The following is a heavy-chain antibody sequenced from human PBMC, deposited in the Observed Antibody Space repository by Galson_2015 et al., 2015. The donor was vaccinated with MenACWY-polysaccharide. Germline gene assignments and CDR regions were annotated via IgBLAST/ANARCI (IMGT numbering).Heavy chain of an antibody. V-gene: IGHV3-74*01. CDR3: ARAGSLDY. CDR1: GFTFNYL. Sequence: SLRLSCAASGFTFNYLMHWVRQAPGKGLVWVSRINSDGSSTNYADSVKGRFTISRDNAKNTLYLQMNSLRAEDTAVYYCARAGSLDYWGQGTLVTVSS. CDR2: INSDGSST. J-gene: IGHJ4*02.